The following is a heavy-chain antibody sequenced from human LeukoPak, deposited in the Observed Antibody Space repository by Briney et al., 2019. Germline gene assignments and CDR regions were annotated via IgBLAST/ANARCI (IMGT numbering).Heavy chain of an antibody. Sequence: PGESLKISCRGSGYSFTTYWIGWVRQMPGKGLEWMGIIYPGDSDTRYSPSFQGQVTISADKAISTAYLQWSSLKASDTAVYYCARHLADYGSSLDYWGQGTLVTVSS. V-gene: IGHV5-51*01. D-gene: IGHD4-23*01. CDR3: ARHLADYGSSLDY. CDR2: IYPGDSDT. CDR1: GYSFTTYW. J-gene: IGHJ4*02.